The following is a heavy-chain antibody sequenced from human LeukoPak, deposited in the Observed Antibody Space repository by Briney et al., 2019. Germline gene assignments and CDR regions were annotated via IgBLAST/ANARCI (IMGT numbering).Heavy chain of an antibody. CDR2: IYPGDSDT. CDR3: ARLVVVTAIPLYYFDY. D-gene: IGHD2-21*02. CDR1: GYRFTTYW. Sequence: GESLKISCKGSGYRFTTYWIGWVRQMPGKGLEWMGIIYPGDSDTRYSPSFRGQVTISAGKSISTAYLQWSSLKASDTAMYYCARLVVVTAIPLYYFDYWGQGTLVTVSS. J-gene: IGHJ4*02. V-gene: IGHV5-51*01.